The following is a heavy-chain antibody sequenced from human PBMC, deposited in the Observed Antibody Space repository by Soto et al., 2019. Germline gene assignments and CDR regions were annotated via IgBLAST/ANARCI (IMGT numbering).Heavy chain of an antibody. J-gene: IGHJ6*02. CDR1: GFTFSSYG. CDR2: ISYDGSYK. Sequence: LRLSCAASGFTFSSYGMHWVRQAPGKGLEWVAVISYDGSYKYYADSVRGRFTISRDNSKNTLYLQMNSLRGEDTAVYYCAKVAVAGTIDEFYHYGMDVWGLGTTVTVSS. CDR3: AKVAVAGTIDEFYHYGMDV. D-gene: IGHD6-19*01. V-gene: IGHV3-30*18.